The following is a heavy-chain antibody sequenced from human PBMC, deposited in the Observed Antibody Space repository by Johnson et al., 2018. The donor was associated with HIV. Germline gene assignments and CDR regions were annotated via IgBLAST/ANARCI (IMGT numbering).Heavy chain of an antibody. Sequence: QVQLVESGGGVVQPGRSLRLSCAASGFTFSRYDMHWVRQAPGKGLEWGAIISYDGSNKYYADSVKGRFTISRDNSKNTLYLQMNSLRAEDTAVYYCARVARHDGWWFDAFDIWGQGTMVTVSS. D-gene: IGHD2-15*01. CDR1: GFTFSRYD. V-gene: IGHV3-30*03. CDR2: ISYDGSNK. J-gene: IGHJ3*02. CDR3: ARVARHDGWWFDAFDI.